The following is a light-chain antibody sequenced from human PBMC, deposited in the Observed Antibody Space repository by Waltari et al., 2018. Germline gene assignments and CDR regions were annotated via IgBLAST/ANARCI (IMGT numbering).Light chain of an antibody. CDR1: SSNIGNNY. CDR3: GTWDSSLSGAV. V-gene: IGLV1-51*02. Sequence: QSVLTQPPSVSAAPGPRVTIPCSGGSSNIGNNYVSWYRQFPGTAPKLPSYENTERPSGIPGRFSGSKSGTSATLDITGLQAGDEADYYCGTWDSSLSGAVFGGGTHLTVL. J-gene: IGLJ7*01. CDR2: ENT.